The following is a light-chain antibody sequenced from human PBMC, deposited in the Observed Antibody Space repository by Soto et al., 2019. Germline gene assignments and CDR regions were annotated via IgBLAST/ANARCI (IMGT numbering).Light chain of an antibody. CDR3: QQYYSSIT. CDR2: WAS. CDR1: QIVLYISNNKNY. J-gene: IGKJ5*01. V-gene: IGKV4-1*01. Sequence: IFMTQSPYSLAVSLGEMSTINCNSIQIVLYISNNKNYLAWYQQKPGQPPRLLIYWASTRESGVPDRFSGSGSGTDFTLTISSLQAEDVAVYYCQQYYSSITFGQGTRLEIK.